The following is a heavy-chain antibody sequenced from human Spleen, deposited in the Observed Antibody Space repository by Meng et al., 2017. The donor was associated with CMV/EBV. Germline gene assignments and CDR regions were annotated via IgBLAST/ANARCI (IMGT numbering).Heavy chain of an antibody. J-gene: IGHJ4*02. CDR2: FIPVFGTP. D-gene: IGHD6-13*01. Sequence: KPTGSSFSDDGVSWGRQAPGQGLEWMGGFIPVFGTPEYAQSFQGRVTITTDESTSTAYMDLSSLRSEDTAVYFCARALAAAGTYYFDYWGQGTLVTVSS. CDR3: ARALAAAGTYYFDY. V-gene: IGHV1-69*05. CDR1: GSSFSDDG.